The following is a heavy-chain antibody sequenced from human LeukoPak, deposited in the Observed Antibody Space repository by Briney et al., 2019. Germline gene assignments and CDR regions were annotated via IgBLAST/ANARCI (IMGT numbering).Heavy chain of an antibody. CDR1: GFTLTSYT. CDR3: ARDIGDPAGGWLGLFDP. CDR2: ISSTSSYI. V-gene: IGHV3-21*01. Sequence: GGSLSLSSVASGFTLTSYTANAVRQTPGKGQGWVSCISSTSSYIYYAASAKGRLTIPRANAKNSLSMKLTRWRAEDTAVFNLARDIGDPAGGWLGLFDPWGQGSLVTVSS. D-gene: IGHD5-12*01. J-gene: IGHJ5*02.